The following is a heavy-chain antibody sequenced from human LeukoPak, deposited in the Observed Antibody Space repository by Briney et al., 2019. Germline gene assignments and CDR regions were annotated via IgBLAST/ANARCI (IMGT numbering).Heavy chain of an antibody. CDR1: GFTFSSFS. CDR3: ATANWVSNADAVF. J-gene: IGHJ4*02. V-gene: IGHV3-23*01. D-gene: IGHD7-27*01. CDR2: MSGSGDKI. Sequence: GGSLRLSCAASGFTFSSFSLSWFRQAAGKGPEWVSGMSGSGDKIYYADSVKGRFTISRDNSKNTLYLQMNSLRAEDTAVYYCATANWVSNADAVFWGQGALVTVSS.